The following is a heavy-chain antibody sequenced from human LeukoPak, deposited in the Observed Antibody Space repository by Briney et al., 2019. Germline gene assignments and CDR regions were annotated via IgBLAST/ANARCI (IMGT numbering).Heavy chain of an antibody. J-gene: IGHJ6*03. CDR3: ARDQGIAGSYYYYYYMDV. D-gene: IGHD3-10*01. V-gene: IGHV4-4*07. CDR1: GGSISSYY. CDR2: IYTSGST. Sequence: PSETLSLTCTVSGGSISSYYWSWIRQPAGKGLEWIGRIYTSGSTNYNPSLKSRVTMSVDTSKNQFSLKLSSVTAADTAVYYCARDQGIAGSYYYYYYMDVWGKGTTVTISS.